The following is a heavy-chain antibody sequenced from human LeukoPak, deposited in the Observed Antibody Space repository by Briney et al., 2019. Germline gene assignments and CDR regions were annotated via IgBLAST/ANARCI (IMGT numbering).Heavy chain of an antibody. V-gene: IGHV3-23*01. D-gene: IGHD3-10*01. CDR3: AKDRRAGSYDY. J-gene: IGHJ4*02. CDR1: GFTFNNYG. Sequence: PGGSLRLSCAASGFTFNNYGMSWVRQAPGKGLEWVSSISGSGGSTYYADSVKGRFTISRDNSKNTLYLQMNSLRPEDTAVYYCAKDRRAGSYDYWGQGTLVTVSS. CDR2: ISGSGGST.